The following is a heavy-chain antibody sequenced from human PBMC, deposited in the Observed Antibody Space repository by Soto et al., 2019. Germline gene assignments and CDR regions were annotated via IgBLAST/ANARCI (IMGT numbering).Heavy chain of an antibody. V-gene: IGHV1-18*01. D-gene: IGHD2-2*01. CDR3: ARDCSSTSCSSQYYYYGMDV. CDR2: ITTYNGNT. J-gene: IGHJ6*02. CDR1: DYTFTSYG. Sequence: ASVKVSCKASDYTFTSYGISWLRQAPGQGLEWMGWITTYNGNTNYAQKLQDRVTMTTDTSTSTAYMELRSLRSDDTAVYYCARDCSSTSCSSQYYYYGMDVWGQGTTVTVSS.